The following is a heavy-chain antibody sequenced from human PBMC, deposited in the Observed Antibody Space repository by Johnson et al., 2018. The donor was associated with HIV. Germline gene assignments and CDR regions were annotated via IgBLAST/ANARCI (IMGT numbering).Heavy chain of an antibody. Sequence: QVQLVESGGGVVQPGESLRLSCVASGFIFSNYGVHWVRQAPGKGLEWVSAIVGSGGSTYYADSVKGRFTISRDNSKNTLYLQMNSRRAEDTAVYYCARVVGDTTGGRAFDIWGQGTMVTVSS. J-gene: IGHJ3*02. V-gene: IGHV3-NL1*01. CDR3: ARVVGDTTGGRAFDI. CDR2: IVGSGGST. D-gene: IGHD1-26*01. CDR1: GFIFSNYG.